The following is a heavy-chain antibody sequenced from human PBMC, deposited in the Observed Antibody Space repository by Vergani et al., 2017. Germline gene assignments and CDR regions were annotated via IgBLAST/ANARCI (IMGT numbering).Heavy chain of an antibody. CDR1: GFTSSYYG. V-gene: IGHV3-30*03. J-gene: IGHJ1*01. Sequence: QVHLVESGGGVVQPGRSLRLSCVVSGFTSSYYGMHWVRQAPGKGLEWVAVISYDGTQKYYADSVKGRFTISRDNSKSTPYLQMNRLRTEDTAVYYCATKSCGTPGCQIGYFREWGQGTLVTVSS. CDR2: ISYDGTQK. CDR3: ATKSCGTPGCQIGYFRE. D-gene: IGHD1-1*01.